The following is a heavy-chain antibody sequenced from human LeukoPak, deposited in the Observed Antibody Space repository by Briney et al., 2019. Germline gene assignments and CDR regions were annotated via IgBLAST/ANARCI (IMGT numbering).Heavy chain of an antibody. V-gene: IGHV3-7*01. D-gene: IGHD1-14*01. Sequence: GGSLRLSCAVSGFTFSTYSMSWVRQAPGKGLEWVANINQGGSDKYYVDSVKGRFTISRDNANNLLYLQMNSLRGEDTAVYYCTRDRSRAEDDWGQGTLVTVSS. CDR1: GFTFSTYS. CDR3: TRDRSRAEDD. CDR2: INQGGSDK. J-gene: IGHJ4*02.